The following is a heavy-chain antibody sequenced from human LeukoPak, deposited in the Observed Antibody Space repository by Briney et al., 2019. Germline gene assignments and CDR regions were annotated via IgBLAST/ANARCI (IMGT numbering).Heavy chain of an antibody. Sequence: PGGSLRLSCAASGFTFSSYAMSWVRQAPGKGLEWVSAISGSGVSTYYADSVKGRFTISRDNSNNPLYLQMNSLRAEDTAVYYCAKGYSSGWFVFDLWGRGTLVTVSS. D-gene: IGHD6-19*01. CDR2: ISGSGVST. V-gene: IGHV3-23*01. CDR1: GFTFSSYA. J-gene: IGHJ2*01. CDR3: AKGYSSGWFVFDL.